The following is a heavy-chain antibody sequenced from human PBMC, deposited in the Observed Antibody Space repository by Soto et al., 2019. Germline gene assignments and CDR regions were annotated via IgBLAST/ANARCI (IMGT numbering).Heavy chain of an antibody. V-gene: IGHV1-18*01. CDR3: ARSPMVRGHYYYGMHV. J-gene: IGHJ6*02. D-gene: IGHD3-10*01. CDR2: ISAYNGNT. CDR1: GYTFTSYG. Sequence: QVQLVQSGAEVKKPGASVKVSCKASGYTFTSYGISWVRQAPGQGLEWMGWISAYNGNTNYAQKLQGRVTMTTDTSTSPAYMELRSLRSDDTAVYYCARSPMVRGHYYYGMHVWGQGTTVTVSS.